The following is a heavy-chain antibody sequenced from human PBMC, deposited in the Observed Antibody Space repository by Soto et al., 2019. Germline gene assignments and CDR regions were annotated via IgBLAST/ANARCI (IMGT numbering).Heavy chain of an antibody. V-gene: IGHV3-23*01. D-gene: IGHD3-3*01. Sequence: GGSLRLSCAASGFTFSSYAMSWVRQAPGKGLEWVSAISSSGGSTYYADSVKGRVTISRDNSKNTLYLQMNSLRAEVTAVYYCAKDHLEWPNPYYYYYGMDVWGQGTTVTVSS. CDR1: GFTFSSYA. CDR3: AKDHLEWPNPYYYYYGMDV. CDR2: ISSSGGST. J-gene: IGHJ6*02.